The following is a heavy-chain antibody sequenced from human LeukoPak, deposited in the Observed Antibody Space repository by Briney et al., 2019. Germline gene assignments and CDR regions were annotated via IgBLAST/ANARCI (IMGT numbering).Heavy chain of an antibody. D-gene: IGHD2-21*02. Sequence: SETLSLTCSVSGGSISSYYWRWIRQPPGEGLEGWGYIYYSGSTNYHLSLKCRVTISVDTSKHQFPLKLSSVTAADTAVYYCARVLAYCGGDCYSQFDYWGQGTLVTVSS. CDR3: ARVLAYCGGDCYSQFDY. CDR1: GGSISSYY. V-gene: IGHV4-59*08. J-gene: IGHJ4*02. CDR2: IYYSGST.